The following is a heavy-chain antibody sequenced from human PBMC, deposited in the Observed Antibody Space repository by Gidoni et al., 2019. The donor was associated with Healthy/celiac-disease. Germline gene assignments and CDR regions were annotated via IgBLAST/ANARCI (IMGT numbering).Heavy chain of an antibody. CDR2: ISSSSSYI. Sequence: EVQLVESGGGLVKPGGSLRLSCAASGFTFSSYSMNWVRQAPGKGLEWVSSISSSSSYIYYADSVKGRFTISRDNAKNSLYLQMNSLRAEDTAVYYCARDGLHRLAARPGGSFDYWGQGTLVTVSS. CDR3: ARDGLHRLAARPGGSFDY. V-gene: IGHV3-21*01. CDR1: GFTFSSYS. D-gene: IGHD6-6*01. J-gene: IGHJ4*02.